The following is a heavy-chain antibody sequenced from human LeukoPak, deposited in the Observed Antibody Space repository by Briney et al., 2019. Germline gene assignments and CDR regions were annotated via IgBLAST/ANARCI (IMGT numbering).Heavy chain of an antibody. CDR1: GFTFKNYG. CDR3: AKVPTRGFNGYYKH. CDR2: ISGSGHST. D-gene: IGHD3-3*01. V-gene: IGHV3-23*01. J-gene: IGHJ1*01. Sequence: PGGTLRLSCAASGFTFKNYGMAWVRPVLGKGLEWVSAISGSGHSTYHADSVKGRFTISRDNSKNTLYLQMNSLRAEDTAVYYCAKVPTRGFNGYYKHWGQGTLVTVPS.